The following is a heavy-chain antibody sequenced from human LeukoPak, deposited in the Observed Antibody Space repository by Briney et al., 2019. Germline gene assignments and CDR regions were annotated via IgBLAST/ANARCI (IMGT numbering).Heavy chain of an antibody. J-gene: IGHJ6*03. D-gene: IGHD2-2*01. CDR1: GGSISSYY. V-gene: IGHV4-4*07. CDR3: ARVRGYCSSTSCYDYYYYYMDV. Sequence: SETLSLTCTVSGGSISSYYWSWIRQPAGKGLEWIGRIYTSGSTNYNPSLKSRVTMSVDTSKNQFSLKLSSVTAADTAVYYCARVRGYCSSTSCYDYYYYYMDVWGKGTTVTVSS. CDR2: IYTSGST.